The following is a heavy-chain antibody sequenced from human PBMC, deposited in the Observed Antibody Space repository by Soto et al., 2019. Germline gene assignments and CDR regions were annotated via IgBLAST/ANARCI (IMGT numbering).Heavy chain of an antibody. V-gene: IGHV3-48*03. CDR1: GFTFSSYE. CDR2: ISSSGSTI. CDR3: ARIGGAAIAY. J-gene: IGHJ4*02. Sequence: EVQLVESGGGFVQPGGSLRLSCAASGFTFSSYEMNWVRQAPGKGLEWVSYISSSGSTIYYADSVKGRFTISRDNAKNSLYLKMNGLRAEDAVFFYCARIGGAAIAYGGQGPLPPVSS. D-gene: IGHD2-15*01.